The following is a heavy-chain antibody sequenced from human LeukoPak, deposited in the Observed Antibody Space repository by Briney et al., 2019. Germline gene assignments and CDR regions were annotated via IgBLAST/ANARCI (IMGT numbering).Heavy chain of an antibody. CDR3: ASEVLRYFDWSVA. V-gene: IGHV3-11*01. CDR2: VSSSGSTI. CDR1: GFTFSDYY. Sequence: GGSLRLSCAASGFTFSDYYMSWIRQAPGKGLEWVSHVSSSGSTIYYADSVKGRFTISRDNAKNSLYLQMNNLRAEDTAVYYCASEVLRYFDWSVAWGQGTLVTVSS. J-gene: IGHJ5*02. D-gene: IGHD3-9*01.